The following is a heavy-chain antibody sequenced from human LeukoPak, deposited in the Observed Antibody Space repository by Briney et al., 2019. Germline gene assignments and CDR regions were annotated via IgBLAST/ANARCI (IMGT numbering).Heavy chain of an antibody. Sequence: SETLSLTCTVSDGSISSYYWSWIRQPPGKGLEWIGYFYYSGSIKYNPSLKSRVTISVDTSKNQFSLKLSSVTAADTAVYYCARPYSSAWYGAFHIWGKGTKVTVSS. J-gene: IGHJ3*02. D-gene: IGHD6-19*01. CDR1: DGSISSYY. CDR2: FYYSGSI. CDR3: ARPYSSAWYGAFHI. V-gene: IGHV4-59*08.